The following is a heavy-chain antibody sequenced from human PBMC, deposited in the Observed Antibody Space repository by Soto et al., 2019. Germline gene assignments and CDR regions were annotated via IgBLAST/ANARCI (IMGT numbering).Heavy chain of an antibody. D-gene: IGHD6-19*01. Sequence: PGGSLRLSCAASGFTFSSYSLNWVRQAPGKGLEWVSYITSSGTTVYYADSVRGRFTISRDSSKNTVSLEMTSLRAEDTAVYYSAKGGGQWLVTSGFNDWGQGA. CDR3: AKGGGQWLVTSGFND. J-gene: IGHJ4*02. CDR2: ITSSGTTV. V-gene: IGHV3-48*01. CDR1: GFTFSSYS.